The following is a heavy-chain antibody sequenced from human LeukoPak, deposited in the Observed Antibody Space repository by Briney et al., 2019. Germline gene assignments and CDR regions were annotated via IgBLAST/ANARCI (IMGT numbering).Heavy chain of an antibody. CDR1: GFTFSNSA. V-gene: IGHV3-23*01. CDR3: GRGGATL. Sequence: PGGSLRLSCAASGFTFSNSAMTWVRRAPGKGLEWVSVITSGGARTYYADAVKGRFSISRDNSKNTVFLQMNSLRADDTAVYYCGRGGATLWGQGTLVTVSS. D-gene: IGHD1-26*01. CDR2: ITSGGART. J-gene: IGHJ4*02.